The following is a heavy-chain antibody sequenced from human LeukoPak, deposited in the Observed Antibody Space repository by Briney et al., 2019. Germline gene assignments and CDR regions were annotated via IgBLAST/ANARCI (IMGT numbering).Heavy chain of an antibody. CDR3: ARVNYGDYSHVDY. V-gene: IGHV4-59*01. D-gene: IGHD4-17*01. CDR2: IYYSGST. Sequence: SETLSLTCTVSGGSISSYYWSWIRQPPGKGPEWIGYIYYSGSTNYNPSLKSRVTISVDTSKNQFSLKLSSVTAADTAVYYCARVNYGDYSHVDYWGQGTLVTVSS. CDR1: GGSISSYY. J-gene: IGHJ4*02.